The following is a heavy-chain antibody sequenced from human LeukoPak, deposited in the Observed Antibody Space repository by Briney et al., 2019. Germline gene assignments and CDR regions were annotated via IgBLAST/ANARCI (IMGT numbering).Heavy chain of an antibody. D-gene: IGHD6-13*01. CDR2: ISRSGEST. CDR3: ARDAAVQQLGYYYYYYMDV. J-gene: IGHJ6*03. CDR1: GFTFSGFA. V-gene: IGHV3-23*01. Sequence: GGSLRLSCAASGFTFSGFAMSWIRQAPGKGLEWVSSISRSGESTFYADSVRGRFTISRDNSKNTVSLQMESLRAEDTAVYYCARDAAVQQLGYYYYYYMDVWGKGTTVTVSS.